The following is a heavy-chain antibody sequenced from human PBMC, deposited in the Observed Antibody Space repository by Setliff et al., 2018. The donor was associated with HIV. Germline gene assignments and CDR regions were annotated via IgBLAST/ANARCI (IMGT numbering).Heavy chain of an antibody. CDR3: ARDFRTGSPDFLDY. Sequence: GGSLRLSCAASGFTFTNYDLHWVRQAPGKGLEWVAVTSTDASIRLYADSVRGRFIISRDNSKNILYLQMDGLRNDDTAVYYCARDFRTGSPDFLDYWGQGTLVTVSS. J-gene: IGHJ4*02. V-gene: IGHV3-30*03. CDR2: TSTDASIR. CDR1: GFTFTNYD.